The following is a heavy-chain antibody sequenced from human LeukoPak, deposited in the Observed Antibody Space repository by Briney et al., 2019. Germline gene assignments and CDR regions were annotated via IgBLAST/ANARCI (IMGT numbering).Heavy chain of an antibody. D-gene: IGHD4-17*01. J-gene: IGHJ4*02. CDR3: TIDRLNYYNTDYVLDY. CDR1: GFTFNNAW. V-gene: IGHV3-15*01. Sequence: GGSLRLSCAASGFTFNNAWMNWVRQAPGNGLEWVGRIKSKADGGTTDYAAPVKGRFTISRDDSKDTLYLHMNTLKTEDTAVYYCTIDRLNYYNTDYVLDYWGQGTLVTVSS. CDR2: IKSKADGGTT.